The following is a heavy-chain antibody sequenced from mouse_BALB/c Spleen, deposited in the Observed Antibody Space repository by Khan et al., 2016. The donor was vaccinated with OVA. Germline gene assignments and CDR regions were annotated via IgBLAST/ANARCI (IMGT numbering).Heavy chain of an antibody. J-gene: IGHJ4*01. CDR3: ASLRNYYAMDY. CDR1: GFNIKDTY. V-gene: IGHV14-3*02. Sequence: VQLKESGAELVKPGASVKLSCTASGFNIKDTYMHWVKQRPEQGLEWIGRIDPANGNTKYDPKFQGKATITAETSSNTAYLQLSSLTSEDTAVYYCASLRNYYAMDYWGQGTSVTVSS. D-gene: IGHD1-1*01. CDR2: IDPANGNT.